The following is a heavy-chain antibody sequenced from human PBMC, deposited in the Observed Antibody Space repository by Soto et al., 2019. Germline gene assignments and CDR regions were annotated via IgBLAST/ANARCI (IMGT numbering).Heavy chain of an antibody. V-gene: IGHV3-73*01. Sequence: GGSLRLSCAAPGLSFSDSGIHWVRQASGKGLEWVGRIRTKSNHYATAYAASVKGRFTISRDDSRNTAYLQMNSLETEDTAVYYCTRLHFIVEPGINYWGQGTLVTVSS. CDR1: GLSFSDSG. CDR3: TRLHFIVEPGINY. D-gene: IGHD6-13*01. CDR2: IRTKSNHYAT. J-gene: IGHJ4*02.